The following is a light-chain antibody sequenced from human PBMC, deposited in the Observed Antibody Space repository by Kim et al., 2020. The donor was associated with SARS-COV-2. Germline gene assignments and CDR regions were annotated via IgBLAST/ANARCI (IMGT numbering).Light chain of an antibody. CDR3: AAWDDSLSGWV. J-gene: IGLJ3*02. V-gene: IGLV1-47*01. CDR2: RNN. Sequence: GQRITNPCSGSSSNIGSNYVYWYQQLPGTAPKLLIYRNNQRPSGVPDRFSGSKSGTSASLAISGLRSEDEADYYCAAWDDSLSGWVFGGGTQLTVL. CDR1: SSNIGSNY.